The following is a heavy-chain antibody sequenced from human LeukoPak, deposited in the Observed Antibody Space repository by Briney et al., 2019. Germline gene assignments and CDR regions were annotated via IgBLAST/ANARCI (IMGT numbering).Heavy chain of an antibody. Sequence: PGGSLRLSCAASGFTFSSYSMNWVRQAPGKGLEWVSYISSSSSTIYYADSVKGRFTISRDNAKNTLYLQMNSLRAEDTAVYYCARDRGLSYWNEGVEYWFDPWGQGTLVTVSS. D-gene: IGHD1-1*01. CDR3: ARDRGLSYWNEGVEYWFDP. J-gene: IGHJ5*02. CDR1: GFTFSSYS. CDR2: ISSSSSTI. V-gene: IGHV3-48*04.